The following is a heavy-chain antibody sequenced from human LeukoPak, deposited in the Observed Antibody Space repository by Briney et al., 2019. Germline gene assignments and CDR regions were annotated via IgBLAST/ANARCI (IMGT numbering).Heavy chain of an antibody. J-gene: IGHJ4*02. CDR3: ARAGSSGYHY. CDR1: GFTFSSYS. D-gene: IGHD6-19*01. V-gene: IGHV3-21*01. Sequence: GGSLRHSCAASGFTFSSYSMNWVRQAPGKGLEWVSSISSSSSYIYYADSVKGRFTISRDNAKNSLYLQMNSLRAEDTAVYYCARAGSSGYHYWGQGTLVTVSS. CDR2: ISSSSSYI.